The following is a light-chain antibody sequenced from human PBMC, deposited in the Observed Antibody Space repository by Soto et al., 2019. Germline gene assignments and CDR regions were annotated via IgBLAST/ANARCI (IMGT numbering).Light chain of an antibody. CDR1: QSVSSY. CDR3: QQRSNWPRMYT. Sequence: EIVLTQSPVTLSLSPGERATLSCRASQSVSSYLAWYQQKPGQAPRLLIYDASNRATGIPARFSGSGSGTDFTLTISSLEPEDFAVYYCQQRSNWPRMYTFGQGTKLEIK. J-gene: IGKJ2*01. V-gene: IGKV3-11*01. CDR2: DAS.